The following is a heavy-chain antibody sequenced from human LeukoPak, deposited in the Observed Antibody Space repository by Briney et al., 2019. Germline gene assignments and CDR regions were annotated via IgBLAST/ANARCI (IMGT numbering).Heavy chain of an antibody. CDR3: ARGYCSGGSCYPFDY. CDR1: GFTVSNNY. CDR2: IYSGGST. Sequence: TGGSLRLSCAASGFTVSNNYMSWVRQAPGKGLEWVSVIYSGGSTYYADSVKGRFTISRDNSKNTLYLQMNSLRAEDTAVYYCARGYCSGGSCYPFDYWGQGTLVTVSS. J-gene: IGHJ4*02. V-gene: IGHV3-53*01. D-gene: IGHD2-15*01.